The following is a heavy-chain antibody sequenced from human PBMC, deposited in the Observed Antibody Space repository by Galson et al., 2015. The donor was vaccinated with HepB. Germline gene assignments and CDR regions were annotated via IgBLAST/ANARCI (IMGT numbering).Heavy chain of an antibody. D-gene: IGHD2-2*01. CDR2: ITPVFRTP. CDR1: GGSFSTYA. J-gene: IGHJ4*02. CDR3: ARTYCSSTGCPWGLDY. Sequence: SVKVSCKASGGSFSTYAITWVRQAPGQGLEWMGGITPVFRTPNYAQKFQGRITISADESTSTAYMELSRLSSEDTAVYYCARTYCSSTGCPWGLDYWGQGTLVTVSS. V-gene: IGHV1-69*13.